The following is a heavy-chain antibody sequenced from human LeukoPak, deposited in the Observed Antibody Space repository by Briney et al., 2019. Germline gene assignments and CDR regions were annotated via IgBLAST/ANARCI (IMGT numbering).Heavy chain of an antibody. CDR2: INTNTGNP. J-gene: IGHJ4*02. CDR3: ARGGIVVVPAASIDY. V-gene: IGHV7-4-1*02. D-gene: IGHD2-2*01. CDR1: GYTFTSYA. Sequence: ASVKVSCKASGYTFTSYAMNWVRQAPGQGLEWMGWINTNTGNPTYAQGFTGRSVFSLDTSVSTAYLQISSLKAEDTAVYYCARGGIVVVPAASIDYWGQGTLVTVSS.